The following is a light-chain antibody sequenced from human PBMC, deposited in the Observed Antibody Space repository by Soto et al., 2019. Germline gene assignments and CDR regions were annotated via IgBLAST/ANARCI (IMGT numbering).Light chain of an antibody. CDR1: NSNIGTNA. CDR2: TNY. J-gene: IGLJ3*02. V-gene: IGLV1-44*01. CDR3: AAWDDSLNGWV. Sequence: QSVLTQPHSASGTPGQRVTISCSGSNSNIGTNAVNWYQHLPGTAPKLLIYTNYQRPSGVPDRFSGSRSGTSAPLAISGLQSEDEADYYCAAWDDSLNGWVFGGGTKVTVL.